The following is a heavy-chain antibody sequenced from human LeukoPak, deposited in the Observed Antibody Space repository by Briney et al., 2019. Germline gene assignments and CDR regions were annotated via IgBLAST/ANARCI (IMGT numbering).Heavy chain of an antibody. CDR2: INPNSGDT. CDR1: GYTFTGYY. D-gene: IGHD6-25*01. CDR3: ARSLIAAKYDF. V-gene: IGHV1-2*02. J-gene: IGHJ4*02. Sequence: ASVKGSCKASGYTFTGYYMHWVRHAPGQGLEWIGWINPNSGDTKYAQKCQGRVTMTRDTSISTANVELSRLRSDDTAVYYCARSLIAAKYDFWGQGTLVTVSS.